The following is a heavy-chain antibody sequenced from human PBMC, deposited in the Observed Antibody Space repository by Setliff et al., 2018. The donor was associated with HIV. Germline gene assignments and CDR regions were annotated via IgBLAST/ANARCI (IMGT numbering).Heavy chain of an antibody. V-gene: IGHV5-51*01. CDR2: IFPGDSET. J-gene: IGHJ6*03. CDR1: GYSFPNDW. CDR3: TRHPLRPGIAGYFYFVDV. Sequence: GESLKISCKDSGYSFPNDWIGWVRQMPGKGLEWVAIIFPGDSETRYSPSFEGQVTSSADRSINTVYLQWSSLRASDTAIYYCTRHPLRPGIAGYFYFVDVWGTGTTVTVSS. D-gene: IGHD3-9*01.